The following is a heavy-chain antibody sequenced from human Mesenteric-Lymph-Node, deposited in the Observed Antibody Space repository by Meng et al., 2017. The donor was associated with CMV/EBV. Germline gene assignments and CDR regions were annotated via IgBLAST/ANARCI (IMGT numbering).Heavy chain of an antibody. V-gene: IGHV3-23*03. D-gene: IGHD1-26*01. J-gene: IGHJ4*02. Sequence: GGSLRLSCAASGFTFSNYGMSWVRQAPGKGLEWVSVIYSGGSSTYYADSVRGRFTISRDNSKSTLFLQMNSLRAEDTAVYYCAREMSSGSLAFDYWGQGTLVTVSS. CDR3: AREMSSGSLAFDY. CDR2: IYSGGSST. CDR1: GFTFSNYG.